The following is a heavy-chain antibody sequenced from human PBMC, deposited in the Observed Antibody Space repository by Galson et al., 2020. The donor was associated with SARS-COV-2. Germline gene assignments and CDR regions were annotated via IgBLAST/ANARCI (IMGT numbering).Heavy chain of an antibody. CDR1: GGTFSSYA. CDR3: ARAWWKTYYYYYYMDV. J-gene: IGHJ6*03. CDR2: IIPIFGTA. Sequence: SVKVSCKASGGTFSSYAISWVRQAPGQGLKWMGGIIPIFGTANYAQKFQGRVTITADESTSTAYMELSSLRSEDTAVYYCARAWWKTYYYYYYMDVWGKGTTVTVSS. D-gene: IGHD2-15*01. V-gene: IGHV1-69*13.